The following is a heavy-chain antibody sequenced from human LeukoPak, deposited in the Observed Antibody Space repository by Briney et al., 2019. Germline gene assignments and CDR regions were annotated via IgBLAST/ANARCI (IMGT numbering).Heavy chain of an antibody. Sequence: SQTLSLTCAISGDSVSSNSAAWNWIRQSPSRGLEWLGKTYHRSKWYNDYAVSVKSRITINPDTSKNQFSLQLNSVTPEDTAVYYCARAPVVVAATDYYGMDVWGQGTTVTVSS. CDR1: GDSVSSNSAA. D-gene: IGHD2-15*01. V-gene: IGHV6-1*01. CDR2: TYHRSKWYN. J-gene: IGHJ6*02. CDR3: ARAPVVVAATDYYGMDV.